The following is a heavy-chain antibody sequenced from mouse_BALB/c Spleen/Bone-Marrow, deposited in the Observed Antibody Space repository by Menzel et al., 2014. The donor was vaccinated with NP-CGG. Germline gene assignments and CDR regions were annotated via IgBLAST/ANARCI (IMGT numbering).Heavy chain of an antibody. CDR3: ARGGISVDY. Sequence: VQLQESGAELVRPGSSVKISCKSSGYVFSTYWINWVKQRPGQGLEWIGQIYPGDGDTDFNGKFKDKATLTADESSNSAYVQLSSLTSEDSAVYFCARGGISVDYWGQGTTITVST. J-gene: IGHJ2*01. CDR2: IYPGDGDT. V-gene: IGHV1-80*01. CDR1: GYVFSTYW.